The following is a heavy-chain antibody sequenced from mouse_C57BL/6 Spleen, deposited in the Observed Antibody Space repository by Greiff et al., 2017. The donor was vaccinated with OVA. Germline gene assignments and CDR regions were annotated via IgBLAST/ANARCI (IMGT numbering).Heavy chain of an antibody. CDR3: ARWCYDYDEAY. CDR2: IHPNSGST. J-gene: IGHJ3*01. D-gene: IGHD2-4*01. V-gene: IGHV1-64*01. Sequence: VQLQQPGAELVKPGASVKLSCKASGYTFTSYWMHWVKQRPGQGLEWIGMIHPNSGSTNYNEKFKSKATLTVDKSSSTAYMQLSSLASEDSAVYYCARWCYDYDEAYWGQGTLVTVSA. CDR1: GYTFTSYW.